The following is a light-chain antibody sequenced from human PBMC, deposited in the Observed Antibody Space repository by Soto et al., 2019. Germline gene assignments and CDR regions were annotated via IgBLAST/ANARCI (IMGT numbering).Light chain of an antibody. CDR1: QSVSSY. Sequence: EIVLTQSPATLSLSPGERATLSCRASQSVSSYLAWYQQKPGQAPRLLIYDASNRATGIPARFSGSGSGTDLTLTISSLEPEDFEVYYCQQRSNWPPPWTFGQGTKVEIK. V-gene: IGKV3-11*01. CDR2: DAS. CDR3: QQRSNWPPPWT. J-gene: IGKJ1*01.